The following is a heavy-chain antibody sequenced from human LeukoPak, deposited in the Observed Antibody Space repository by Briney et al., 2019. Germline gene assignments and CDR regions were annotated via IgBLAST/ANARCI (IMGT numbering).Heavy chain of an antibody. CDR1: GGTFNSYA. CDR2: IIPMSDTA. J-gene: IGHJ3*02. D-gene: IGHD1-26*01. V-gene: IGHV1-69*06. CDR3: AREDDTGRYMGDDAFDI. Sequence: SVKVSCKASGGTFNSYAISWVRQAPGQGLEWMGGIIPMSDTANYPQKFRGRLTITADIPTSTVYMELSSLRPEDTAVYYCAREDDTGRYMGDDAFDIWGQGTMVTVSS.